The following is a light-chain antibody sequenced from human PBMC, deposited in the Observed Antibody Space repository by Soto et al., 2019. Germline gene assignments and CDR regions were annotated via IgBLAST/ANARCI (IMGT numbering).Light chain of an antibody. CDR2: GAS. V-gene: IGKV3-20*01. J-gene: IGKJ1*01. Sequence: EIVLTQSPGTLSLSPGERATLFCRASQSVTNSQLAWYQQKPGQAPRLLIFGASSRATGIPDRFSGSGSGTDFTLTIARLEPEDFAVYYCQQWARSPRTCGRGTTVEIK. CDR1: QSVTNSQ. CDR3: QQWARSPRT.